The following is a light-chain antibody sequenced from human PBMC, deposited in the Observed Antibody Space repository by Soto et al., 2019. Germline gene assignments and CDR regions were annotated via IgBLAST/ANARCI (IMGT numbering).Light chain of an antibody. V-gene: IGLV1-40*01. CDR3: QSYDSSPRGYV. CDR2: GNS. J-gene: IGLJ1*01. CDR1: SSNIGAGYD. Sequence: RVTISCAGSSSNIGAGYDVHWYQQLPGTAPKLLIYGNSNRPSGVPDRFSGSKSGTSASLAITGLQAEDEADYYCQSYDSSPRGYVFGTGTKATVL.